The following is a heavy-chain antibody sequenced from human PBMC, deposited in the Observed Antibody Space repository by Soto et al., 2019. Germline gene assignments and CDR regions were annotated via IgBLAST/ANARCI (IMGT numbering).Heavy chain of an antibody. CDR2: IIPILGIA. V-gene: IGHV1-69*08. CDR3: ARDRSYDILTGYSSFWYFDL. J-gene: IGHJ2*01. Sequence: QVQLVQSGAEVKKPGSSVKVSCKASGGTFSSYTISWVRQAPGQGLEWMGRIIPILGIANYAQKFQGRVTITAEKSTSTAYMELSSLRSEDTAVYYCARDRSYDILTGYSSFWYFDLWGRGTLVTVSS. D-gene: IGHD3-9*01. CDR1: GGTFSSYT.